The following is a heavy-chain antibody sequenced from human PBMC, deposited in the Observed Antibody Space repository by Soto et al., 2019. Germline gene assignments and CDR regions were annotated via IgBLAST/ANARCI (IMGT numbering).Heavy chain of an antibody. CDR2: ISYSGST. CDR3: ARDRGSSASPSYYYYGMDV. Sequence: SETLSLTCTVSSDSISSYYLSWIRQPPGKGLEWIGYISYSGSTDYNPSLTSRVTISVDTSKTQFSLKLSSVTAADTAVYYCARDRGSSASPSYYYYGMDVWGQGTRVTVSS. J-gene: IGHJ6*02. D-gene: IGHD6-6*01. V-gene: IGHV4-59*01. CDR1: SDSISSYY.